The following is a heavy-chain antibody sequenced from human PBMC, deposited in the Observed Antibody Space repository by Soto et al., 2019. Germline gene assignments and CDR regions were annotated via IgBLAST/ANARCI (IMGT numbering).Heavy chain of an antibody. J-gene: IGHJ4*02. CDR2: IIPMFSSS. CDR1: GGTFSDYA. CDR3: AKDIGFQQHLFVFDL. D-gene: IGHD3-10*02. Sequence: QVQLVQSGAEVKKPGSSVKVSCTASGGTFSDYAFSWVRQAPGQGLEWMGGIIPMFSSSSFVQKFQGRLTITADDSTSTAYMSLSSLGSADTAMYYCAKDIGFQQHLFVFDLWGPGTLVTVSS. V-gene: IGHV1-69*01.